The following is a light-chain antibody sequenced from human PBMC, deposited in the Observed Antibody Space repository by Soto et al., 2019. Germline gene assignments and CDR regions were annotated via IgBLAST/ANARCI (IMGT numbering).Light chain of an antibody. J-gene: IGKJ1*01. V-gene: IGKV3-15*01. CDR3: QQYDNWPWT. CDR1: QSVAANY. CDR2: GSS. Sequence: EVVLTQSPGTLSLSPGERATLSCRASQSVAANYLAWYQQKRGQAPRLLIYGSSTRATGVPARFSGSGSGTEFTLTISSLQPEDFAVYYCQQYDNWPWTFGQGTKVDIK.